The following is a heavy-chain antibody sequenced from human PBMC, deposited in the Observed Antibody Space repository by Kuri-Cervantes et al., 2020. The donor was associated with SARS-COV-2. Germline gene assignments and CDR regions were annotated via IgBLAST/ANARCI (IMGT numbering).Heavy chain of an antibody. CDR3: ARGFAGYSSDEYYSDY. Sequence: SVKVSCKASGGTFSSYAISWVRQAPGQGLEWMGGIIPIFGTANYAQKFQGRVTITADESTSTAYMELSSLRSEDTAVYYCARGFAGYSSDEYYSDYWGQGTLVTVSS. J-gene: IGHJ4*02. D-gene: IGHD6-25*01. CDR1: GGTFSSYA. V-gene: IGHV1-69*13. CDR2: IIPIFGTA.